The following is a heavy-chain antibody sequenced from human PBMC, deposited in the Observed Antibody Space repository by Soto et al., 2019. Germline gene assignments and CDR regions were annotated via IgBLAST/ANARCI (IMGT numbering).Heavy chain of an antibody. V-gene: IGHV3-7*05. CDR1: GFTFSDYY. Sequence: EEQLVESGGGLVQPGGSLRLSCAASGFTFSDYYMNWVRQAPGKGLEWVANINQDGSAKSYVDSVRGRFTISRDNGKNSLSLQMESLRADDTAFYYCARWNGGFDPWGQGTLVTVSS. CDR2: INQDGSAK. CDR3: ARWNGGFDP. J-gene: IGHJ5*02. D-gene: IGHD1-1*01.